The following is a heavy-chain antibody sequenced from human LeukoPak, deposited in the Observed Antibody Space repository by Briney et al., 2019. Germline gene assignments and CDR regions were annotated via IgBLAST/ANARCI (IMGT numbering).Heavy chain of an antibody. CDR1: GFTFGDYA. Sequence: PGGSLRLSCAASGFTFGDYAMHWVRQAPGKGPEWVSGISWNSAGTGYADSVKGRFTISRDNAKHSLYLQMNSLRPEDTAFYYCAKVVTSYYYYYGFDVWGPGTTVTVSS. V-gene: IGHV3-9*01. D-gene: IGHD2-21*02. CDR3: AKVVTSYYYYYGFDV. CDR2: ISWNSAGT. J-gene: IGHJ6*02.